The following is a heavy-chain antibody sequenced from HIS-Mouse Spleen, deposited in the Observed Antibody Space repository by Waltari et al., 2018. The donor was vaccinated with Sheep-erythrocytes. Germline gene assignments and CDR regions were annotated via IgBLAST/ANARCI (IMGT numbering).Heavy chain of an antibody. Sequence: EVQLLESGGGLVQRGGSMRLSCAALGFRFSSFALGWVRQAPGKGLEWVSAISGSGGSTYYADSVKGRFTISRDNFKNTLYLQMNSLRAEDTAVYYCAKRRTGDGGLDYWGQGTLVTVSS. CDR3: AKRRTGDGGLDY. J-gene: IGHJ4*02. CDR1: GFRFSSFA. V-gene: IGHV3-23*01. D-gene: IGHD7-27*01. CDR2: ISGSGGST.